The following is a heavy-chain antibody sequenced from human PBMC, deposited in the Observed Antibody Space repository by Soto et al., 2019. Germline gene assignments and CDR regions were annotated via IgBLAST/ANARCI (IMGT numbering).Heavy chain of an antibody. CDR3: GGYSGYAGPLGQTNYGMDV. CDR2: IYYSGST. D-gene: IGHD5-12*01. Sequence: SETLSLTCTVSGGSISSSSYYWGWIRQPPGKGLEWIGSIYYSGSTYYNPSLKSRVTISVDTSKNQFSLKLSSVTAADTAVYYCGGYSGYAGPLGQTNYGMDVWGQGTTVTVSS. V-gene: IGHV4-39*01. CDR1: GGSISSSSYY. J-gene: IGHJ6*02.